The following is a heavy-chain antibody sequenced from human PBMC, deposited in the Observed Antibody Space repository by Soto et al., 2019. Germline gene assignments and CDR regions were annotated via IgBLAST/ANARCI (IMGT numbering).Heavy chain of an antibody. Sequence: GASVKVSCKASGYTFTSYYMHWVRQAPGQGLKWMGIINPSGGSTSYAQKFQGRVTMTRDTSTSTVYMELSSLRSEDTAVYYCARQYCSSTSCFYYYYMDVWGKGTTVTVSS. V-gene: IGHV1-46*03. CDR3: ARQYCSSTSCFYYYYMDV. CDR2: INPSGGST. D-gene: IGHD2-2*01. J-gene: IGHJ6*03. CDR1: GYTFTSYY.